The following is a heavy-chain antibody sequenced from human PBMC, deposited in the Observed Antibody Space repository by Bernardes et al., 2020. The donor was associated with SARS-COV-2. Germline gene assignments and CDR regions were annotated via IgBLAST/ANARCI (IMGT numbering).Heavy chain of an antibody. J-gene: IGHJ4*02. CDR2: INHSGST. Sequence: SETLSLTCTISGGTFMGYYWNWIRQSPGKGLEWIGEINHSGSTNYNPSLNSRVTLSVDTSKNHFSLKLNSMTAADTAVYYCAIRVPWFDYYLDYWGQGTLVTVSS. V-gene: IGHV4-34*08. D-gene: IGHD3-22*01. CDR3: AIRVPWFDYYLDY. CDR1: GGTFMGYY.